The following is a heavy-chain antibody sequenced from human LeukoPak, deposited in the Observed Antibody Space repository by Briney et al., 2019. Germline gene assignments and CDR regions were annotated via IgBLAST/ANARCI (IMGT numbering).Heavy chain of an antibody. D-gene: IGHD3-10*01. Sequence: GGSLRLSCAASGFSFSDSWMTWVRQAPGKGLQWVSTISVSGENTYYADSVKGRFTISRDISKSTLYLQMNSLRDEDTALYYCAKYGSGTYYNGLHWGQGTLVTVSS. CDR3: AKYGSGTYYNGLH. CDR1: GFSFSDSW. J-gene: IGHJ4*02. CDR2: ISVSGENT. V-gene: IGHV3-23*01.